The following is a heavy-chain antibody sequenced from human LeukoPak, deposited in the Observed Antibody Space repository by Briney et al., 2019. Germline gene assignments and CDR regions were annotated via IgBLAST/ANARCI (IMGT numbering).Heavy chain of an antibody. Sequence: GGSLRLSCAASGFIFSTYSINWVRQAPGKGLEWVSHISSSSSSIYYADSVKGRFSISRDNAKNSLYLQMNSLRDEDTAVYYCAKADCSSTSCYFPFDYWGQGTLVTVSS. CDR2: ISSSSSSI. V-gene: IGHV3-48*02. CDR1: GFIFSTYS. D-gene: IGHD2-2*01. J-gene: IGHJ4*02. CDR3: AKADCSSTSCYFPFDY.